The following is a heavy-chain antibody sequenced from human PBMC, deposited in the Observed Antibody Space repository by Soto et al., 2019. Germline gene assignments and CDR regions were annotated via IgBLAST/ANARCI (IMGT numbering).Heavy chain of an antibody. D-gene: IGHD1-26*01. Sequence: QVQLQESGPGLVKPSETLSLTCTVSGGSLNSSSHYWSWIRQPPGKGLEWIGYIHYFGSIKYNPSLESRVVISVDTSKNQFSLKVPSVTAADTAIYFCARGGSYVGFDSWGQGARVTVSS. J-gene: IGHJ4*02. CDR3: ARGGSYVGFDS. CDR1: GGSLNSSSHY. CDR2: IHYFGSI. V-gene: IGHV4-61*01.